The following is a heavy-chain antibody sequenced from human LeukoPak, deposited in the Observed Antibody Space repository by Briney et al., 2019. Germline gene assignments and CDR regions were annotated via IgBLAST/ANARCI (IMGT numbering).Heavy chain of an antibody. V-gene: IGHV3-33*01. CDR2: IWYDGSNK. J-gene: IGHJ4*02. D-gene: IGHD4-17*01. Sequence: GRSLRLSCAASGFTFSSYGMHLVRQAPGKGLEWVAVIWYDGSNKYYADSVKGRFTISRDNSKNTLYLQMNSLRAEDTAVYYCAREGLNRRYGDSDPFDYWGQGTLVTVSS. CDR1: GFTFSSYG. CDR3: AREGLNRRYGDSDPFDY.